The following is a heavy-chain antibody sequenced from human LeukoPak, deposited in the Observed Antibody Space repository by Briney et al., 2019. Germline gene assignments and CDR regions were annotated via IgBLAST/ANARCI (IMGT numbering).Heavy chain of an antibody. CDR1: GYTFTGYY. D-gene: IGHD3-9*01. J-gene: IGHJ4*02. CDR3: ARDFKTLTTYYDNVFDY. V-gene: IGHV1-2*02. Sequence: ASVKVSCKASGYTFTGYYMHWVRQAPGQGLEWMGWINPNSGGTNYGQKFQGRVTMTRDTSISTAYMELSRLRSDDTAVYYCARDFKTLTTYYDNVFDYWGQGTLVTVSS. CDR2: INPNSGGT.